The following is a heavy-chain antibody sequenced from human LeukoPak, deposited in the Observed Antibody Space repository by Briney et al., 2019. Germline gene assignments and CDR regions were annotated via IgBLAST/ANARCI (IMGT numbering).Heavy chain of an antibody. CDR2: IRYDGTNK. D-gene: IGHD3-3*01. Sequence: GGSLRLSCAASGFTFSSYGMHWVRQAPGKGLEWVAFIRYDGTNKYYADSVKGRFTISRDNSKNTLYLQVNSLKAEDTAVYYCAKDYDFWSGLYYYYYMDVWGKGTTVAVSS. CDR3: AKDYDFWSGLYYYYYMDV. V-gene: IGHV3-30*02. CDR1: GFTFSSYG. J-gene: IGHJ6*03.